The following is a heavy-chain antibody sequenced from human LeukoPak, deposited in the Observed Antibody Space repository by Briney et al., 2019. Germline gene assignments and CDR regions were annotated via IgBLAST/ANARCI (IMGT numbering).Heavy chain of an antibody. Sequence: SGTLSLTCAVSGASISSSNWWNWVRQPPGKGLEWIGQIYHTGNTNYNPSLKSRVTISVDTSKNQFSLKLSSVTAADTAVYYCATSIRGGYYYGMDVWGQGATVTVSS. V-gene: IGHV4-4*02. CDR3: ATSIRGGYYYGMDV. D-gene: IGHD3-10*01. CDR1: GASISSSNW. J-gene: IGHJ6*02. CDR2: IYHTGNT.